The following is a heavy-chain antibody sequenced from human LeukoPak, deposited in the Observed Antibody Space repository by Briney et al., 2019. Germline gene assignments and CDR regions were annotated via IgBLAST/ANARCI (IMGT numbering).Heavy chain of an antibody. J-gene: IGHJ1*01. CDR3: ARDMDYCSGGSCYLYFQH. V-gene: IGHV1-2*02. CDR2: INPNSGGT. Sequence: ASVKVSCKASGYTFTSYYMHWVRQAPGQGLEWMGWINPNSGGTNYAQKFQGRVTMTRDTSISTAYMELSRLRSDDTAVYYCARDMDYCSGGSCYLYFQHWGQGTLVTVSS. CDR1: GYTFTSYY. D-gene: IGHD2-15*01.